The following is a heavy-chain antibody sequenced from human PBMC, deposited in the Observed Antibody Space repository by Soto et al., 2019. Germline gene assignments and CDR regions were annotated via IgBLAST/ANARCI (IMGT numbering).Heavy chain of an antibody. D-gene: IGHD3-10*01. J-gene: IGHJ4*02. CDR3: AREEYYYGSGAFFDY. V-gene: IGHV1-69*08. Sequence: QVQLVQSRAEVKKPGSSVKVSCKASGGTFSSYTISWVRQAPGQGLEWMGRIIPILGIANYAQKFQGRVTITADKSTSTAYMELSSLRSEDTAVYYCAREEYYYGSGAFFDYWGQGTLVIVSS. CDR2: IIPILGIA. CDR1: GGTFSSYT.